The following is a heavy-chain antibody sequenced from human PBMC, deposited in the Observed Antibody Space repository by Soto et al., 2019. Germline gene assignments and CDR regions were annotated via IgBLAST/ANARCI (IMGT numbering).Heavy chain of an antibody. J-gene: IGHJ4*02. D-gene: IGHD4-4*01. CDR3: ARDLGYSNGQPFDD. Sequence: PXGSLKLAFAASGFTFSTYRMHWVRQAPGKGLEWVALIWYDGNNKYYTDSVKGRFTISRDNSKNTLYLQMDSLRAEDTAVYYCARDLGYSNGQPFDDWGQGTLVTVSS. CDR1: GFTFSTYR. V-gene: IGHV3-33*01. CDR2: IWYDGNNK.